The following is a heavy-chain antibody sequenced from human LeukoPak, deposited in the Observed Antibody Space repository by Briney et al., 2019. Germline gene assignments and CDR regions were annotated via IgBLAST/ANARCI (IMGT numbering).Heavy chain of an antibody. CDR3: AKDDRWLQFCC. J-gene: IGHJ4*02. Sequence: GGSLRLSCAASGFTFSTYAMHWVRQAPGKGLEWMAVVSYDGNKKYYADSVKGRFTISRDNSRNTLYLQMNSLRAEDTAVYYCAKDDRWLQFCCWGQGTLVTVSA. CDR2: VSYDGNKK. D-gene: IGHD5-24*01. CDR1: GFTFSTYA. V-gene: IGHV3-30*04.